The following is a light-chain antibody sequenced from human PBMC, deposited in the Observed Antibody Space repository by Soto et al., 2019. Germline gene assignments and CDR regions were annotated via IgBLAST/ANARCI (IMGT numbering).Light chain of an antibody. J-gene: IGLJ1*01. Sequence: QSVLTQPPSASGFPGQSVTISCTGTSSDVGYYDYVYWYQQHPGKAPILVIYEVTKRPSGVPDRVSASKSGNTASLTVSGLRAEDEADYYCSSYAGSNNFVFVSGTKLTVL. CDR3: SSYAGSNNFV. CDR1: SSDVGYYDY. CDR2: EVT. V-gene: IGLV2-8*01.